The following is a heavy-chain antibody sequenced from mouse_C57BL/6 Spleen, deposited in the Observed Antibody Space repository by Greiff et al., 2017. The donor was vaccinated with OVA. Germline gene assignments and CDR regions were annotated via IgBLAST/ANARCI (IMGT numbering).Heavy chain of an antibody. Sequence: EVQLQQSGPELVKPGASVQISCKASGYTFTDYYMNWVKQSHGKSLEWIGDINPNNGGTSYNQKFKGKATLTVDKSSSTAYMELRSLTSEDSAVYYCAGGTTVVAPMDYWGQGTSVTVSS. V-gene: IGHV1-26*01. CDR2: INPNNGGT. J-gene: IGHJ4*01. CDR3: AGGTTVVAPMDY. CDR1: GYTFTDYY. D-gene: IGHD1-1*01.